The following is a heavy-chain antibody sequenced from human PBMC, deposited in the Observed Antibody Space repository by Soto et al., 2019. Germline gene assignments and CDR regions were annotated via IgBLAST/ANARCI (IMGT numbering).Heavy chain of an antibody. D-gene: IGHD1-26*01. CDR2: IKGDGSQI. CDR1: GFTFSTYW. J-gene: IGHJ4*02. V-gene: IGHV3-74*01. CDR3: ERGELRAYYLDY. Sequence: VQLVESGGGLVQPGGSLRLSCAASGFTFSTYWMHWVRQAPGKGLVWVSRIKGDGSQINYADSVEGRFTVSRDTAKNTLYLQIDSLRAEDTAVYYCERGELRAYYLDYWGQGALVTV.